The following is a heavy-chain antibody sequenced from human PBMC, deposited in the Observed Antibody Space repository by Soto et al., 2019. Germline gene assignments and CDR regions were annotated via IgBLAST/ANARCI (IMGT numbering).Heavy chain of an antibody. J-gene: IGHJ4*02. CDR1: GFSFSSYA. CDR2: ISGSDGST. V-gene: IGHV3-23*01. D-gene: IGHD6-13*01. CDR3: AKDRERDAWYEDY. Sequence: GGSLRLSCVASGFSFSSYAMSWVRQAPGKGLEWVAVISGSDGSTYYADSVKGRFTIARDNSKNTRYLQMNSLRAEDTAVYYCAKDRERDAWYEDYWGQGTLVTVSS.